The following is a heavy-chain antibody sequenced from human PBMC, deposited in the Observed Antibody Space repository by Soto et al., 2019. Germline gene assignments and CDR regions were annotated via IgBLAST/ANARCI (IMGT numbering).Heavy chain of an antibody. D-gene: IGHD3-10*01. CDR3: ARALVSRGFAFDY. CDR2: INPIFGTA. CDR1: GGTFSSYA. J-gene: IGHJ4*02. Sequence: QVQLVQSGAEVRKPGSSVKVSCKASGGTFSSYAVSWVRQAPGQGLEWMGGINPIFGTADYAQKFQGRVTVTADESTTTAYMELSSLTSEDTAMYYCARALVSRGFAFDYWGQRTLVTVSS. V-gene: IGHV1-69*01.